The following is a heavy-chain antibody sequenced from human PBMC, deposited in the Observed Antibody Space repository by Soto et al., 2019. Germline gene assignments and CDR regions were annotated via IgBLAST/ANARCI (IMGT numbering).Heavy chain of an antibody. Sequence: QVQLQESGPGLVKPSETLSLTCSVSGGSITAYQWNWIRLPPGTVLEWVGYIYSSGRTNSNPSLKRRVTISLDTPTKQSSLRLRSVTAADTAVYYCARIRGLGEISPYFAYWGQGTLVTVSS. CDR3: ARIRGLGEISPYFAY. J-gene: IGHJ4*02. CDR1: GGSITAYQ. V-gene: IGHV4-59*01. CDR2: IYSSGRT. D-gene: IGHD3-16*02.